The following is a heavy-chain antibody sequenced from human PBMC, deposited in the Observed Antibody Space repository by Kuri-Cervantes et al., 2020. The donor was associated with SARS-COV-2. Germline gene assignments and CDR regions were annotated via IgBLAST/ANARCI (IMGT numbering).Heavy chain of an antibody. CDR1: GGSFSGYY. J-gene: IGHJ5*02. CDR3: ARAIGIVGAHIWFDP. V-gene: IGHV4-34*01. D-gene: IGHD1-26*01. Sequence: SETLSLTCAVYGGSFSGYYWSWIRQPPGKGLEWIGEINHSGSTNYNPSLKSRVTISVDTSKNQFSLKLSSVTAADTAVYYCARAIGIVGAHIWFDPWGQGTLVTVSS. CDR2: INHSGST.